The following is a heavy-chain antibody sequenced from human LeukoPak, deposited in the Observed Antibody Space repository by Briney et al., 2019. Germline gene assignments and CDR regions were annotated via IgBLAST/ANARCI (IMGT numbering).Heavy chain of an antibody. J-gene: IGHJ5*02. V-gene: IGHV4-61*02. Sequence: SETLSLTCTVSGGSISSGSYYCSWIRQPAGKGLEWIWRIYTSGSTNYNPSLKSRVTISVEPSKNQFSLKLSSVTAADTAVYYCARGGLYCTNGVCYTWFDPWGQGTLVTVSS. CDR2: IYTSGST. D-gene: IGHD2-8*01. CDR3: ARGGLYCTNGVCYTWFDP. CDR1: GGSISSGSYY.